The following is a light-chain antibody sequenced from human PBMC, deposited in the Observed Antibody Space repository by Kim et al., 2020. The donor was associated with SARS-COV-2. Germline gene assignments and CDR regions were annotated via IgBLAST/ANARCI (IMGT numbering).Light chain of an antibody. Sequence: PGERATLACRASQSVSSSYLAWYQQKPGQAPRLLIYGAYNRDTAIPERFTGSGSGTDFTLTISRREPEDFAVYYCQQHGTSPWTFGQGTKVDIK. J-gene: IGKJ1*01. CDR3: QQHGTSPWT. CDR2: GAY. V-gene: IGKV3-20*01. CDR1: QSVSSSY.